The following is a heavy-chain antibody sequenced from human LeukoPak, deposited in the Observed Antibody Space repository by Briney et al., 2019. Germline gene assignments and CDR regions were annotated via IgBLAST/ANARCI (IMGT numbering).Heavy chain of an antibody. CDR3: ARDNDFDY. V-gene: IGHV3-48*01. CDR1: GFTFSSYS. J-gene: IGHJ4*02. D-gene: IGHD3-3*01. CDR2: ISSSSTI. Sequence: PGGSLRLSCAASGFTFSSYSMNWVRQAPGKGLEWVSYISSSSTIYYADSVKGRFTISRDNAKNSLYLQMNSLRAEDTAVYYCARDNDFDYWGQGTLVTVSS.